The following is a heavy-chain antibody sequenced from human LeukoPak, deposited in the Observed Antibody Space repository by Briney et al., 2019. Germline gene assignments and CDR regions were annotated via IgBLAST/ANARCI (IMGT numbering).Heavy chain of an antibody. J-gene: IGHJ6*03. CDR3: ARARIQVWPYYYMDV. V-gene: IGHV3-30*03. CDR2: ISYDGSNK. D-gene: IGHD5-18*01. Sequence: GGSLRLSCAASGFTFSSYGMHWVRQAPGKGLEWVALISYDGSNKYYADSVKGRFTISRDNSKNTLYLQMNSLRVEDTAVYYCARARIQVWPYYYMDVWGKGTTVTVSS. CDR1: GFTFSSYG.